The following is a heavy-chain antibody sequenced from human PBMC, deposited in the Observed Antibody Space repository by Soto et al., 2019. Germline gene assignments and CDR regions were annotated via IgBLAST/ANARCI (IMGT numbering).Heavy chain of an antibody. Sequence: SETLSLTCAVSGGSISSGDYSWSWIRQPPGKGLEWIGYIYHSGSTDYNAPLKSRVTISVDRSKNQFSLNLSSVTAADTAVYYCARRTSWNYGYGMDVWGQGTMVTVSS. CDR3: ARRTSWNYGYGMDV. CDR1: GGSISSGDYS. CDR2: IYHSGST. J-gene: IGHJ6*02. D-gene: IGHD6-13*01. V-gene: IGHV4-30-2*01.